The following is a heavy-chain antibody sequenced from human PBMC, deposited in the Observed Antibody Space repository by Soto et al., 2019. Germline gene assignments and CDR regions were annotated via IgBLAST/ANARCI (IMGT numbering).Heavy chain of an antibody. CDR3: ARGAFWPGWVNIDLTGSPWGYYYYYMDV. CDR2: MNPNSGNT. J-gene: IGHJ6*03. CDR1: GYTFTSYD. Sequence: GASVKVSCKASGYTFTSYDINWVRQATGQGLEWMGWMNPNSGNTGYAQKFQGRVTMTRNTSISTAYTGLSSLRSEDTAVYYCARGAFWPGWVNIDLTGSPWGYYYYYMDVWGKGTTVTVSS. D-gene: IGHD3-9*01. V-gene: IGHV1-8*01.